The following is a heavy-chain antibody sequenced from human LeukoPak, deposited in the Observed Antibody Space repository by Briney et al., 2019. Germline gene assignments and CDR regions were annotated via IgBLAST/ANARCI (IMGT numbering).Heavy chain of an antibody. CDR1: GGAIISYY. J-gene: IGHJ6*03. V-gene: IGHV4-4*07. D-gene: IGHD3-22*01. CDR2: IYPTGNT. Sequence: SDTLSLTCSVSGGAIISYYWSWIRQPAGKGPEWIGRIYPTGNTDYNPSLKTRVTMSTDLSKKQFSLRLRSVTAADTAVYYCARLKFYDSTGYSPGYYMDVWGKGTAVTVSS. CDR3: ARLKFYDSTGYSPGYYMDV.